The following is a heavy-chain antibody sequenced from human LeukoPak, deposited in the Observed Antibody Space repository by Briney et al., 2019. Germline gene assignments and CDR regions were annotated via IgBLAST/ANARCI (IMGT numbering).Heavy chain of an antibody. CDR2: IYYSGNT. CDR3: ARGGGGYCSSTSCHRVVGYFDY. Sequence: PSETLSLTCTVSGGSISNSSYYWGWIRQPPGKGLEWIGSIYYSGNTYYNPSLKSRVTMSVDTSKNHFSLKLSSVTAADTAVYYCARGGGGYCSSTSCHRVVGYFDYWGQGTLVTVSS. CDR1: GGSISNSSYY. D-gene: IGHD2-2*02. V-gene: IGHV4-39*02. J-gene: IGHJ4*02.